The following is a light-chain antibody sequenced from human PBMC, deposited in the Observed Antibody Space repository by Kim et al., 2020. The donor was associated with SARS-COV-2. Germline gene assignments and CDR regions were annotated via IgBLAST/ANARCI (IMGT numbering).Light chain of an antibody. V-gene: IGKV1-27*01. CDR3: QRYNGALET. Sequence: VSVGDRFTITCRASQDIKNNVAWYQQKPGKVPKVLIYDASTLQSGVPSRFSGSGSGTDFTLTISSLQPEDVATYYCQRYNGALETFGQGTKVDIK. CDR2: DAS. J-gene: IGKJ1*01. CDR1: QDIKNN.